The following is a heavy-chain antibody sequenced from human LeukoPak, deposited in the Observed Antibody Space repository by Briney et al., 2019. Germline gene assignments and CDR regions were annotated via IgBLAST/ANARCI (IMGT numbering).Heavy chain of an antibody. CDR3: ARESVYYYGPFDP. CDR1: GDSISGNFYF. D-gene: IGHD3-22*01. J-gene: IGHJ5*02. CDR2: IYASGAA. Sequence: SQTLSLTCTVSGDSISGNFYFWSWIRQTAGKGLEWIGRIYASGAASYNPSLKSRVTITVDTSKNQYFLKLKSVTAADTAVYYCARESVYYYGPFDPWGQGTRVIVSS. V-gene: IGHV4-61*02.